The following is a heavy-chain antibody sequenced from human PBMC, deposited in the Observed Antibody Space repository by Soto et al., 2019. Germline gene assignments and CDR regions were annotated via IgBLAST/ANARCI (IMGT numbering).Heavy chain of an antibody. D-gene: IGHD3-16*01. Sequence: ASVKVSCKASGYTFTSYAMHWVRQAPGQRLEWMGRINAGNGNTKYSQKFQGRVTITRDTSASTAYMELSSLRSEDKAVYCCASGGGAPARRDAFDVWGQGTIVTVAS. CDR3: ASGGGAPARRDAFDV. CDR2: INAGNGNT. V-gene: IGHV1-3*01. CDR1: GYTFTSYA. J-gene: IGHJ3*01.